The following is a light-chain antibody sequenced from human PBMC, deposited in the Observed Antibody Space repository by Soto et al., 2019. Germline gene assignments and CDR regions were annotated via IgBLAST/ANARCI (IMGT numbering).Light chain of an antibody. Sequence: EIVLTQSPATLSLSPGERATLSCRASQSVSSYLAWYQQKPGQAPRLLIYDASKWATGIPARFSGSGSGTDFTLTISSLEPEDFAVYYCQQRSTWQFTFGPGTKVDIK. J-gene: IGKJ3*01. CDR2: DAS. CDR3: QQRSTWQFT. V-gene: IGKV3-11*01. CDR1: QSVSSY.